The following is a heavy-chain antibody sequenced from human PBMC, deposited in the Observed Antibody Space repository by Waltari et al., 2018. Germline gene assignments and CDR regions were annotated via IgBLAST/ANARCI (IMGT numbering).Heavy chain of an antibody. CDR2: IIPIFGTA. V-gene: IGHV1-69*14. CDR3: ARELRARRMDPAYYYYMDV. D-gene: IGHD2-2*03. Sequence: QVQLVQSGAEVKKPGSSVKVSCKASGGTFSSYAISWVRQAPGQGLEWMGGIIPIFGTANYAQKCQGRVTITADKSTSTAYMELSSLRSEDTAVYYCARELRARRMDPAYYYYMDVWGKGTTVTVSS. CDR1: GGTFSSYA. J-gene: IGHJ6*03.